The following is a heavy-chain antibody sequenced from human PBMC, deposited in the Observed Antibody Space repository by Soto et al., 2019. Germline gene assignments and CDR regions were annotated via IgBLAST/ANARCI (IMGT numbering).Heavy chain of an antibody. CDR2: ISVSGHDT. J-gene: IGHJ6*02. V-gene: IGHV3-23*01. CDR1: GFTFSSYA. Sequence: EVQLLESGGGLVQPGGSLRLSCAASGFTFSSYAFSWVRQAPGKGLEWVSTISVSGHDTYYADSVKGRFTRSRDNSRDTLYLEMNSLRAEDTALYYCAKFQVEGYHNYFGMDVWGQGTTVTVSS. CDR3: AKFQVEGYHNYFGMDV.